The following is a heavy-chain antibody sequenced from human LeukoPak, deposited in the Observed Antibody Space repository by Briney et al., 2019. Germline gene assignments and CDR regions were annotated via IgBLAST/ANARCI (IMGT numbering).Heavy chain of an antibody. V-gene: IGHV3-30*03. Sequence: PGGSLRLSCAASGFTFSSYGMHWVRQAPGKGLEWVAIISYDGSNKYYADSVKGRFTISRDNSKNTLYLQMNSLRAEDTAVYYCARANEGLPNDYGDYSDYWGQGTLVTVSS. CDR2: ISYDGSNK. CDR1: GFTFSSYG. D-gene: IGHD4-17*01. J-gene: IGHJ4*02. CDR3: ARANEGLPNDYGDYSDY.